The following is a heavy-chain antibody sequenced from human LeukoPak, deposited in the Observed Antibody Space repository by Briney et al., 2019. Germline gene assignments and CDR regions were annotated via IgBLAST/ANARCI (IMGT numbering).Heavy chain of an antibody. CDR1: GFTFSSYW. V-gene: IGHV3-74*01. J-gene: IGHJ4*02. Sequence: GGSLRLSCAASGFTFSSYWMHWVRQAPGKGLVWVSRIKSDGSNTNYADSVKGRFTIPRDNAKNTLHLQMNSLRAEDTAVYYCARGGYYGSGRYYFDSWGQGTLVTVSS. D-gene: IGHD3-3*01. CDR2: IKSDGSNT. CDR3: ARGGYYGSGRYYFDS.